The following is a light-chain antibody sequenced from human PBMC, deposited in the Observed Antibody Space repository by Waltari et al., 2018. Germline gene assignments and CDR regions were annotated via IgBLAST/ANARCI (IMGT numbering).Light chain of an antibody. CDR1: NSDVGSYNL. CDR3: CSYAGSTTFYV. V-gene: IGLV2-23*01. J-gene: IGLJ1*01. Sequence: QSALTQPASVSGSPGQSITISCTGTNSDVGSYNLVSWYHQHPGKAPKLMIYASSERPSGVSNRFSGSKSGNPASLTISGVQAEDEADYYCCSYAGSTTFYVFGTGTKVTVL. CDR2: ASS.